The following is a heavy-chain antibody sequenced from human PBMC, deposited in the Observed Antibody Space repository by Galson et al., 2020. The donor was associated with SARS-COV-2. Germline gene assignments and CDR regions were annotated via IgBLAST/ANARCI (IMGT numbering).Heavy chain of an antibody. V-gene: IGHV1-2*02. CDR2: INPDSGTK. D-gene: IGHD3-10*01. J-gene: IGHJ4*02. CDR3: ARDGNYYGSGSYLFDY. Sequence: ASVKVSCKASGYTFADHYIHWLRQAPGQGLEWMGWINPDSGTKNHALKFLGRVTMTSDTSISTSYMELSSLTSEDTALYYCARDGNYYGSGSYLFDYWGQGALVTVSS. CDR1: GYTFADHY.